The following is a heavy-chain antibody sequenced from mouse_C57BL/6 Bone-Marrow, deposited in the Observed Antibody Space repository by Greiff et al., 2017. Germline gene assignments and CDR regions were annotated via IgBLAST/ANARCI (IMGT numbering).Heavy chain of an antibody. CDR1: GYTFTSYW. J-gene: IGHJ2*01. D-gene: IGHD1-1*01. V-gene: IGHV1-61*01. CDR2: IYPSDSET. Sequence: QVQLQQSGAELVRPGSSVKLSCKASGYTFTSYWMDWVKQRPGQGLEWIGNIYPSDSETHYNQKFKDKATLTVDKSSSTAYMQLSSLTSEDSAVYYCARDITTVVPYFDYWGQGTTLTVSS. CDR3: ARDITTVVPYFDY.